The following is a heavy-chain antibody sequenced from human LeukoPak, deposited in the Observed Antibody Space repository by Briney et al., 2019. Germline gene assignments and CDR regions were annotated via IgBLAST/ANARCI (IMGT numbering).Heavy chain of an antibody. CDR1: GFTFSSYS. CDR2: ISSSSSYI. Sequence: GGSLRLSCAASGFTFSSYSMNWVRQAPGKGLEWVSSISSSSSYIYYADSVKGRFTISRDNVKNSLYLQMNSLRAEDTAVYYCAREVDSSGWFDYWGQGTLVTVSS. J-gene: IGHJ4*02. D-gene: IGHD6-19*01. V-gene: IGHV3-21*01. CDR3: AREVDSSGWFDY.